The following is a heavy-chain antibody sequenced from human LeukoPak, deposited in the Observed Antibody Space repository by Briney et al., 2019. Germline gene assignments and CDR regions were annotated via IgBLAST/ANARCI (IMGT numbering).Heavy chain of an antibody. CDR3: ARWGSSWYLNWFDP. V-gene: IGHV4-34*01. D-gene: IGHD6-13*01. CDR1: GGSFSGYY. J-gene: IGHJ5*02. CDR2: INHSGST. Sequence: PSETLSLTCAVYGGSFSGYYWSWIRQPPGKGLEWIGEINHSGSTNYNPSLKSRVTISVDTSKNQFSLKLSSVTAADTAVYYCARWGSSWYLNWFDPRGQGTLVTVSS.